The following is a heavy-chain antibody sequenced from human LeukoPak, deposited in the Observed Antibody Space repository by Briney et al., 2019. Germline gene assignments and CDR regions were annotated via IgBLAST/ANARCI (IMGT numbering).Heavy chain of an antibody. CDR1: GFTFSSYG. V-gene: IGHV3-23*01. D-gene: IGHD2-15*01. CDR3: AKGDVVVVAATPSWFDP. CDR2: ISGSGGST. Sequence: GGSLRLSCAASGFTFSSYGMHWVRQAPGKGLEWVSAISGSGGSTYYADSVKGRFTISRDNSKNTLYLQMNSLRAEDTAVYYCAKGDVVVVAATPSWFDPWGQGTLVTVSS. J-gene: IGHJ5*02.